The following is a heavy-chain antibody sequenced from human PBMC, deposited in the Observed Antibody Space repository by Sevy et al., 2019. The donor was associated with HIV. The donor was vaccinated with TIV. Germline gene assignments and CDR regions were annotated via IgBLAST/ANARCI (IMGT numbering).Heavy chain of an antibody. V-gene: IGHV3-33*01. CDR1: GFTFSSYG. CDR2: IWYDGSNK. Sequence: GGSLRLSCAASGFTFSSYGMHWVRQAPGKGLEWVAVIWYDGSNKYYADSVKGRFTISRDNSKNTLYLQMNGLRAEDTAVYYCARGGNIVVVPAAPYYYYGMDVWGQGTTVTVSS. CDR3: ARGGNIVVVPAAPYYYYGMDV. D-gene: IGHD2-2*01. J-gene: IGHJ6*02.